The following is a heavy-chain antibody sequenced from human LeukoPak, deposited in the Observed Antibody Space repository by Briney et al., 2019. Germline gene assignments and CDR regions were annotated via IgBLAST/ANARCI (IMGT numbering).Heavy chain of an antibody. Sequence: GGSLRLSCAASGFSFSSYWMSWVRQAPGKGLEWVSAIRGSGGTTYYADSVKGRFTISRDNSKNTLYLQMNSLRAEDTAVYYCAKDTGRITITVPKDAFDIWGQGTMVTVSS. CDR3: AKDTGRITITVPKDAFDI. J-gene: IGHJ3*02. V-gene: IGHV3-23*01. CDR2: IRGSGGTT. CDR1: GFSFSSYW. D-gene: IGHD1-20*01.